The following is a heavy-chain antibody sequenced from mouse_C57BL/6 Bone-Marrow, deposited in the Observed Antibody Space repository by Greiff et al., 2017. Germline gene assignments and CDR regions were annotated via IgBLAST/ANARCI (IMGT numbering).Heavy chain of an antibody. CDR3: AKKDY. Sequence: EVQLEESGADLVKPGASLKLSCTASGFTFSSYGMSWVRQTPDKRLEWVANISRGGSYTYYPDSVKGRFTISRDTAKNTLYLQRSRLTSEDTALYYCAKKDYWGKGTTLTVSS. CDR2: ISRGGSYT. V-gene: IGHV5-6*01. CDR1: GFTFSSYG. J-gene: IGHJ2*01.